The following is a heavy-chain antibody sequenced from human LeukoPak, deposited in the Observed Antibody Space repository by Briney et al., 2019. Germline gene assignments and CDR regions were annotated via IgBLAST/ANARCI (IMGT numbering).Heavy chain of an antibody. CDR2: INPSGGST. J-gene: IGHJ4*02. CDR3: ARVDEDGFDY. CDR1: GYTFTSYY. V-gene: IGHV1-46*01. Sequence: ASVKVSCKASGYTFTSYYMHWVRQAPGQGLEWMGIINPSGGSTSYAQKFQGGVTMTRDMSTSTVYMELSSLRSEDTAVYYCARVDEDGFDYWGQGTLVTVSS.